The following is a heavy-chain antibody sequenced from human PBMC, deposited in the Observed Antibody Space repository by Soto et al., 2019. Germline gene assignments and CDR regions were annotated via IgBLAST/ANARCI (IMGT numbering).Heavy chain of an antibody. V-gene: IGHV3-23*01. D-gene: IGHD2-2*01. CDR2: ISGSGGST. Sequence: PGGSLRLSCAASGFTFSSYAMSWVRQAPGKGLEWVSAISGSGGSTYYADSVKGRFTISRDNSKNTLYLQMNSLRAEDTAVYYCAKDQLGYCSSTSCSPFDYWGQGTLVTVSS. CDR3: AKDQLGYCSSTSCSPFDY. CDR1: GFTFSSYA. J-gene: IGHJ4*02.